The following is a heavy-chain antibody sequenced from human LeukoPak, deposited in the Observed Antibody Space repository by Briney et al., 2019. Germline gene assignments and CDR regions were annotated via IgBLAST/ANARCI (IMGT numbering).Heavy chain of an antibody. Sequence: SQTLSLTCVISGDSVSNNSGAWNWIRQSPSRGPEWLGRTYYRSEWYSDYAVSVKSRITINPDTSKNQFSLQLNSVTPEDTAVYYCARGKAFDVWGQGTLVTVSS. CDR2: TYYRSEWYS. CDR1: GDSVSNNSGA. CDR3: ARGKAFDV. J-gene: IGHJ3*01. V-gene: IGHV6-1*01.